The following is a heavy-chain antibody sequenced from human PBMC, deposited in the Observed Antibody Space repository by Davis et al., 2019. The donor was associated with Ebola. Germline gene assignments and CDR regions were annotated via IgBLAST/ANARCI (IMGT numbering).Heavy chain of an antibody. Sequence: GESLKISCAASGFTFSSYSMNWVRQAPGKGLEWVSVIYSGGSTYYADSVKGRFTISRDNSKNTLYLQMNSLRAEDTAVYYCAKAPTYYDYVWGSYRHDAFDIWGQGTMVTVSS. CDR1: GFTFSSYS. CDR2: IYSGGST. D-gene: IGHD3-16*02. J-gene: IGHJ3*02. V-gene: IGHV3-NL1*01. CDR3: AKAPTYYDYVWGSYRHDAFDI.